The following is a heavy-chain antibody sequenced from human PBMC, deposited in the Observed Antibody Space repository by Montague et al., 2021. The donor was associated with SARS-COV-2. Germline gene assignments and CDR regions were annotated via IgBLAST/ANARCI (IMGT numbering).Heavy chain of an antibody. Sequence: SETLSLTCAVSGGSISSSNWWSWVRQPPGKGLEWIGEIYHSGSTDYNPSLKSRVTISVDASKNQFSLKLSSVTAADTAVYYCARSTFYSSGWWDNWYFDLWGRGTLVTVSS. CDR3: ARSTFYSSGWWDNWYFDL. CDR1: GGSISSSNW. D-gene: IGHD6-19*01. CDR2: IYHSGST. J-gene: IGHJ2*01. V-gene: IGHV4-4*02.